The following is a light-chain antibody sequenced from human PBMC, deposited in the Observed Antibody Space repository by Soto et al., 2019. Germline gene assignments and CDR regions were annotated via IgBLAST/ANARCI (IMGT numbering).Light chain of an antibody. CDR2: VAS. V-gene: IGKV3-15*01. CDR1: QSVSNN. CDR3: QQYNNWPPGT. J-gene: IGKJ1*01. Sequence: ILMTQSPATLSVSPGERATLSCRASQSVSNNLAWYQQKPGQAPRLLIYVASTRGTGIPARFSGSGSGTEFTLIISGLQSEDFEVYYCQQYNNWPPGTFGQGTKLEIK.